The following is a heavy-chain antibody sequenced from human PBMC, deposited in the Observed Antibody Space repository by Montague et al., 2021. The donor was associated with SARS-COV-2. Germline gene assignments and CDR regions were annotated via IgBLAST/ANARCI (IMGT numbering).Heavy chain of an antibody. CDR2: ITGSGGTT. J-gene: IGHJ4*02. CDR1: GFTFSSYA. D-gene: IGHD1-7*01. Sequence: SLRLSCAASGFTFSSYAMSWVRQAPGKGLEWVSEITGSGGTTYYADSVKGLFTISRDNSKYTLFLQMHSLRAEDTAIYYCAKHRTGTTPFDYWGQGTLVTVSS. CDR3: AKHRTGTTPFDY. V-gene: IGHV3-23*01.